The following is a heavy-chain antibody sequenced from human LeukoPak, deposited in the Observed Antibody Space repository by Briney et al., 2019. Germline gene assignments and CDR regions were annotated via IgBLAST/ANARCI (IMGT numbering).Heavy chain of an antibody. J-gene: IGHJ4*02. CDR3: ARGGRYCSSSTCYYDY. D-gene: IGHD2-2*01. CDR1: GYTFTGYY. Sequence: GASVKVSCKASGYTFTGYYMHWVRQAPGQGLEWMGWINPNSGGTNCAQKFQGRVTMTRDTSISTAYMELRRLKSDDTAVYYCARGGRYCSSSTCYYDYWGQGTLVTVSS. CDR2: INPNSGGT. V-gene: IGHV1-2*02.